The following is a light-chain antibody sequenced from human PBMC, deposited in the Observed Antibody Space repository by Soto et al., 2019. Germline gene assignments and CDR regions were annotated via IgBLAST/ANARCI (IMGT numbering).Light chain of an antibody. J-gene: IGLJ1*01. CDR1: STDVGGYNY. V-gene: IGLV2-11*01. CDR2: DVS. CDR3: CSYAGRDTLYV. Sequence: QSALTQPRSVSGSPGQSVTISCTGTSTDVGGYNYVSWYQQHPGKFPKLILYDVSKRPSGVPDRFSGSKSGKTASLTISGLQAEDEADYSGCSYAGRDTLYVFGSGPKVTVL.